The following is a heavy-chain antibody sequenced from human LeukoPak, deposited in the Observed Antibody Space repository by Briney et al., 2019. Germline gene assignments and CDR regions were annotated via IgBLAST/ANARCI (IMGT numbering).Heavy chain of an antibody. Sequence: GGSLRLSCAASGFTFSDYWMQWVRQAPGKGLEWVANINYHGNENYLVDSVEGRFTISRDNAKNSLFLQMNSLRAEDTAVYYCSRGDPDYWGQGTLVAVS. CDR1: GFTFSDYW. V-gene: IGHV3-7*01. CDR3: SRGDPDY. CDR2: INYHGNEN. D-gene: IGHD2-21*02. J-gene: IGHJ4*02.